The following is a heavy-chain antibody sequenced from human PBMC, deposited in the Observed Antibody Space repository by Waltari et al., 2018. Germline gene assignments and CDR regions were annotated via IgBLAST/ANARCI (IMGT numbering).Heavy chain of an antibody. CDR2: ISYDGSNK. J-gene: IGHJ6*02. CDR1: GFTFSSYG. V-gene: IGHV3-30*18. D-gene: IGHD2-2*01. CDR3: AKTLPDIVVVPAAIQAYYYYYGMDV. Sequence: QVQLVESGGGVVQPGRSLRLSCAASGFTFSSYGMHWVRQAPGKGLEWVAVISYDGSNKYYADSVKGRFTISRDNSKNTLYLQMNSLRAEDTAVYYCAKTLPDIVVVPAAIQAYYYYYGMDVWGQGP.